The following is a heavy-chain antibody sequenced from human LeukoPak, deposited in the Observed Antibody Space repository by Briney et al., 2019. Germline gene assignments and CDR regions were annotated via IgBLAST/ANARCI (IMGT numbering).Heavy chain of an antibody. D-gene: IGHD2-2*01. CDR2: LYYSGWST. J-gene: IGHJ4*02. V-gene: IGHV4-39*01. Sequence: SGTLSLTCTVSGGSISSSYYYWGWVRQPPGTGLEWIGSLYYSGWSTYYNPSLKSRVTISVDTSKNQFSLKLNSVTAADTAVYYCARLGCSSASCYPGNWGQGTLVTVSS. CDR1: GGSISSSYYY. CDR3: ARLGCSSASCYPGN.